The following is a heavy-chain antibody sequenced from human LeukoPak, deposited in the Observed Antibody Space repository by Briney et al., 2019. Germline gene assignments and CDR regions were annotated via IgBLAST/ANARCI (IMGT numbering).Heavy chain of an antibody. D-gene: IGHD4-11*01. J-gene: IGHJ6*03. CDR2: INHSGST. CDR3: ARVRGYSNFFKLNYYYYMDV. Sequence: SETLSLTCAVYGGSFSGYYWSWIRQPPGKGLEWIGEINHSGSTNYNPSLKSRVTISVDTSKNQFSLKLGSVTAADTAVYYCARVRGYSNFFKLNYYYYMDVWGKGTTVTVSS. CDR1: GGSFSGYY. V-gene: IGHV4-34*01.